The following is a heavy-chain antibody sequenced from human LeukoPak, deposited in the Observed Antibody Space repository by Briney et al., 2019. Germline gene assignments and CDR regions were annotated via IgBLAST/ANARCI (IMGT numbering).Heavy chain of an antibody. CDR1: SGSFSGYY. D-gene: IGHD3-10*01. V-gene: IGHV4-34*01. Sequence: SETLSLTCAVYSGSFSGYYWSWLRQPPGKGLEWIGEINRGGSTNYNPSLKSRVTISVGTSKNQFSLELTSVTAADTAVYYCARGYGSGSYYNYWGQGTLVTVSS. CDR3: ARGYGSGSYYNY. J-gene: IGHJ4*02. CDR2: INRGGST.